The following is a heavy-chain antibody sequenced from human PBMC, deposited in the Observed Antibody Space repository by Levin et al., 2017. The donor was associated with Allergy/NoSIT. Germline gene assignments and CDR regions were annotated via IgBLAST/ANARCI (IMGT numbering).Heavy chain of an antibody. Sequence: SETLSLTCTVSGGSVNSGSYFWSWIRQPPGKGLEWIGYIYYSGSTNYNPSLKSRVTISLDTSKNQFSLTVSSVTAADTAVYYCVRSLRSSGNMDVWGQGTTVTVS. CDR1: GGSVNSGSYF. J-gene: IGHJ6*02. V-gene: IGHV4-61*01. CDR2: IYYSGST. D-gene: IGHD6-19*01. CDR3: VRSLRSSGNMDV.